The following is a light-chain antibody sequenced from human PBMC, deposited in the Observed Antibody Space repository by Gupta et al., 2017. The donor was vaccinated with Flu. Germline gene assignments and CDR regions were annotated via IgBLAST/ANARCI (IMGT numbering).Light chain of an antibody. CDR3: QQYDNLPYS. J-gene: IGKJ2*03. Sequence: DIQMTQSPSSLSASVGDRVTITCQASQDISNYLNWYQQKPGKAPKLLIYDASNLETGVPSRLSGSGSGTDFTFTISSLKPEDIATYYCQQYDNLPYSFGQGTKLEIK. CDR2: DAS. V-gene: IGKV1-33*01. CDR1: QDISNY.